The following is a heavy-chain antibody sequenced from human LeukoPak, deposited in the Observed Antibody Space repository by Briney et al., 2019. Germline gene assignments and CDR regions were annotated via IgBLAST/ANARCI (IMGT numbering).Heavy chain of an antibody. CDR3: ARGGSGYFDY. CDR1: GYTLTELS. D-gene: IGHD3-3*01. V-gene: IGHV1-24*01. CDR2: FDPENGDT. J-gene: IGHJ4*02. Sequence: ASVKVSCKVSGYTLTELSIHWVRQAPGKGLEWMGGFDPENGDTIYAQKFQGRVTMTQETSTDTAYMELSSLRSDDTAVYYCARGGSGYFDYWGQGTLVTVSS.